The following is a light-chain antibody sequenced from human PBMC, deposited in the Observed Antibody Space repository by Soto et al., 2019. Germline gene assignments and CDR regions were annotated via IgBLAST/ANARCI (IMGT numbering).Light chain of an antibody. V-gene: IGKV3-20*01. CDR3: QQYSSSPIT. CDR2: GAS. CDR1: QSFSSTY. J-gene: IGKJ1*01. Sequence: TVLTQSPGTLSLSPGERATLTCRASQSFSSTYLAWYQQKPGQAPRLLIYGASSRATGIPDRFSGGGSGTDFSLTISRLDPEDFAVYYCQQYSSSPITFGQGTKVDIK.